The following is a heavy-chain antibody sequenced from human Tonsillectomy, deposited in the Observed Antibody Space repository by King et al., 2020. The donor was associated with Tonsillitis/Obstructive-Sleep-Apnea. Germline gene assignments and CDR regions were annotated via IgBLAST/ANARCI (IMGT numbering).Heavy chain of an antibody. D-gene: IGHD1-26*01. V-gene: IGHV3-23*04. CDR2: ISGSGGNT. J-gene: IGHJ4*02. Sequence: VQLVESGGGLVQPGGSLRLSCAASGFTFSSNGMNWVRQAPGKGLEWVSSISGSGGNTYYADSVKGRFTISRDNSKNTLYLQMNSLRAEDTAVYYCAKRYLTGSGSYMDLDYWGQRTLVTVSS. CDR3: AKRYLTGSGSYMDLDY. CDR1: GFTFSSNG.